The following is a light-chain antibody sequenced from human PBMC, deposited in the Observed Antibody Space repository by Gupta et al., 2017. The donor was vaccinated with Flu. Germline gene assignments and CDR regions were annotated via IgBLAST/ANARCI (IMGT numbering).Light chain of an antibody. J-gene: IGKJ2*03. CDR2: DAS. CDR1: QDISNY. Sequence: IQMTHSPSSLSASVGDRVTITCQASQDISNYLNWYQQKPGKAPKLLIYDASNLETGVPSRFSGSGSGTDFTFTISSLQPEDIATYYCQQYDTHPPSFGQGTKVEIK. V-gene: IGKV1-33*01. CDR3: QQYDTHPPS.